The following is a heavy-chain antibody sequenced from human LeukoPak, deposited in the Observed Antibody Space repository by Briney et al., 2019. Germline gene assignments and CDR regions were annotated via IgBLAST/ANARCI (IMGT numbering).Heavy chain of an antibody. V-gene: IGHV3-33*08. CDR2: IWYDGSKK. D-gene: IGHD3-10*01. CDR1: GFTFDDYA. CDR3: ARDLGNFASGTAYFDS. Sequence: GGSLRLSCAASGFTFDDYAMHWVRHAPGKGLEWVTVIWYDGSKKYYRDSVKGRFTISRDDSKNKLYLQMDSLRAEDTAVYYCARDLGNFASGTAYFDSWGQGTLVTVSS. J-gene: IGHJ4*02.